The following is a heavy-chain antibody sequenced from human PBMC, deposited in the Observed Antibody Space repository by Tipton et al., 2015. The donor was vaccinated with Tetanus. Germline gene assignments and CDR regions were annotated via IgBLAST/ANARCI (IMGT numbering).Heavy chain of an antibody. CDR2: IYPGDSDT. CDR1: GYSFATYW. Sequence: QSGAEVKKPGESLKISCNCSGYSFATYWIAWVCQMPGKGLEWMGIIYPGDSDTRYSPSFQGHVTMSADKSINTAYLQWSSLKASDTAMYYCARLHLRTFASSSGYWGQGTMVTVSS. CDR3: ARLHLRTFASSSGY. V-gene: IGHV5-51*01. J-gene: IGHJ4*02. D-gene: IGHD6-6*01.